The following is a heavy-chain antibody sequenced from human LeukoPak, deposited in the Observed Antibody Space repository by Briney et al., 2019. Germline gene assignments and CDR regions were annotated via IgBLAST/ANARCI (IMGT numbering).Heavy chain of an antibody. CDR2: IKEDGSDK. CDR1: AFTFSVYW. Sequence: GGSLRLSCSASAFTFSVYWMTWVRQAPGKGLEWVATIKEDGSDKYYVDSVRGRFTISRDNAENSLYLQMNSLTAEDTALYYCVRDGIRDIPGIITIRYDYWGQGTLVTVSS. D-gene: IGHD3-10*01. CDR3: VRDGIRDIPGIITIRYDY. V-gene: IGHV3-7*05. J-gene: IGHJ4*02.